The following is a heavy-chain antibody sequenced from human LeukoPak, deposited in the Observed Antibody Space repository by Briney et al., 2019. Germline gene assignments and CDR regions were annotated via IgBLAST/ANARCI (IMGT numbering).Heavy chain of an antibody. J-gene: IGHJ6*02. D-gene: IGHD6-19*01. CDR2: ISYDGSNK. Sequence: GGSLRLSCAASGFTFSSYAMHWVRQAPGKGLEWVAVISYDGSNKYYADYVKGRFTISRDNSKNTLYLQMNSLRAEDTAVYYCARRPPYSSGSNSKFYYYYGMDVWGQGTTVTVSS. CDR1: GFTFSSYA. CDR3: ARRPPYSSGSNSKFYYYYGMDV. V-gene: IGHV3-30-3*01.